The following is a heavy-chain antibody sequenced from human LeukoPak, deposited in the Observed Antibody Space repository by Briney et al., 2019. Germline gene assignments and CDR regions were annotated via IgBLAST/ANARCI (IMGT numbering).Heavy chain of an antibody. CDR1: GGTFSSYA. V-gene: IGHV1-69*04. CDR3: ASQESSGWSSFDY. D-gene: IGHD6-19*01. CDR2: IIPILGIT. Sequence: SVKVSCKASGGTFSSYAISWVRQAPGQGLEWMGRIIPILGITNYAQKFQGRVTITADKSTSTAYMELSSLRSEDTAVYYCASQESSGWSSFDYWGQGTLVTVSS. J-gene: IGHJ4*02.